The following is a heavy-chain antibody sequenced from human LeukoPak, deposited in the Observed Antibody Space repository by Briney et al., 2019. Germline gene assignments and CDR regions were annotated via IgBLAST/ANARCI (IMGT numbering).Heavy chain of an antibody. CDR3: ARDRGGGNFDAFDI. J-gene: IGHJ3*02. V-gene: IGHV4-34*01. Sequence: SETLSLTCAVYGGSFSGYYWSWIRQPPGKGLEWIGEINHSGSTNYNPSLKSRVTISVDTSKNQFSLKLSSVTAADTAVYYCARDRGGGNFDAFDIWGQGTMVTVSS. CDR1: GGSFSGYY. CDR2: INHSGST. D-gene: IGHD4-23*01.